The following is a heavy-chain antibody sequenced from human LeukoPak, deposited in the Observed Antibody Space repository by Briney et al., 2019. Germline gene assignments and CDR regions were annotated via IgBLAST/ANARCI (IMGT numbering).Heavy chain of an antibody. V-gene: IGHV4-59*08. D-gene: IGHD6-13*01. CDR3: ARVGHIVAAGTYDW. Sequence: SETLSLTCTVSGASISSYYWRWIRQPPGKGLEWIGYLSYSGSPNYNPSPKSRVTISADTSKNQFSLNLSSVTAADTAVYYCARVGHIVAAGTYDWWGQGTLVTVSS. J-gene: IGHJ4*02. CDR2: LSYSGSP. CDR1: GASISSYY.